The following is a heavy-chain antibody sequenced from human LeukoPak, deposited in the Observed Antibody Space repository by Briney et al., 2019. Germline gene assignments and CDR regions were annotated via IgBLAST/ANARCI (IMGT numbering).Heavy chain of an antibody. CDR1: GFTFSSYW. J-gene: IGHJ4*02. V-gene: IGHV3-7*01. Sequence: GGSLRLSCAASGFTFSSYWMSWVRQAPGKGLEWVANMRQDGGEIYYVDSVKGRFTISRDNAKNSLYLQMNSLRAEDTAVYFCRYYDNSAQPTAFDSWGQGTLVSVSS. CDR2: MRQDGGEI. D-gene: IGHD3-22*01. CDR3: RYYDNSAQPTAFDS.